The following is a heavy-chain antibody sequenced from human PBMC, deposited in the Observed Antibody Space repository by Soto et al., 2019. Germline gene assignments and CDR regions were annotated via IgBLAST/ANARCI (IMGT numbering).Heavy chain of an antibody. CDR1: GFTFSDYY. V-gene: IGHV3-11*06. D-gene: IGHD3-22*01. J-gene: IGHJ4*02. Sequence: QVQLVESGGGLVKPGGSLRLSCAASGFTFSDYYMSWIRQAPGKGLEWVSYISSSSSYTNYADSVKGRFTISRDNAKNSLYLQMNSLRAEDTAVYYCARVLDSSGYYYGVFDYWGQGTLVTVSS. CDR2: ISSSSSYT. CDR3: ARVLDSSGYYYGVFDY.